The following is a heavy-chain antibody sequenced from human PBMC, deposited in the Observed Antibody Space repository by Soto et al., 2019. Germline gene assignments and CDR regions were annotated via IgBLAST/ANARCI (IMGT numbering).Heavy chain of an antibody. V-gene: IGHV1-69*12. CDR2: IIPIFGTA. Sequence: QVQLVQSGAEVKKPGSSVKVSCKASGGTFSSYAVSWVRQAPGQGLEWMGGIIPIFGTANYAQKFQGRVTITADESTSTAYMELSSLRSEDTAVYYCARSEDIVLVPPYGMDVWGQGTTVTVSS. CDR1: GGTFSSYA. CDR3: ARSEDIVLVPPYGMDV. D-gene: IGHD2-2*01. J-gene: IGHJ6*02.